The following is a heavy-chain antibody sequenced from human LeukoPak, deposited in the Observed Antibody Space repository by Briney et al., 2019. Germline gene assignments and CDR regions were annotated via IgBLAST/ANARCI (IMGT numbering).Heavy chain of an antibody. D-gene: IGHD3-10*01. V-gene: IGHV3-30*02. Sequence: GGSLRLSCAASGFIFSSYGMHWVRQAPGKGLEWVAFIRYDGSKKYYADSVEGRFTISRDNSKSTLYLQMNSLRAEDTAVYYCARDGSGRVPEMSAPDYWGQGTLVTVSS. CDR3: ARDGSGRVPEMSAPDY. J-gene: IGHJ4*02. CDR1: GFIFSSYG. CDR2: IRYDGSKK.